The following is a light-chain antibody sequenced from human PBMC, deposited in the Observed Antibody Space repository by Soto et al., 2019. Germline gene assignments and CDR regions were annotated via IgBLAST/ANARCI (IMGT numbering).Light chain of an antibody. V-gene: IGKV3-11*01. CDR3: QQRSNWPPIT. CDR1: QSVSSY. J-gene: IGKJ5*01. CDR2: DAS. Sequence: VLTQSPATLSCTPGPRATLSCRASQSVSSYLAWYQQKPGQAPRLLIYDASNRATGIPARFSGSGSGTDFTLTISSLEPEDFAVYYCQQRSNWPPITFGQGTRLEI.